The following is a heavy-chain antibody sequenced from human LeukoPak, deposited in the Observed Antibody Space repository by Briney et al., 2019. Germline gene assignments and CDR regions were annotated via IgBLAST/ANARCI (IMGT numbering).Heavy chain of an antibody. Sequence: ASVKVSCKASGGTFSSYAISWVRQAPGQGLEWMGGIIPIFGTANYAQKFQGRVTITADESKSTAYLELSSLRSEDTAVYYCARDRATVTTGVLGDYWGQGTLVTVSS. J-gene: IGHJ4*02. D-gene: IGHD4-17*01. CDR2: IIPIFGTA. CDR3: ARDRATVTTGVLGDY. V-gene: IGHV1-69*13. CDR1: GGTFSSYA.